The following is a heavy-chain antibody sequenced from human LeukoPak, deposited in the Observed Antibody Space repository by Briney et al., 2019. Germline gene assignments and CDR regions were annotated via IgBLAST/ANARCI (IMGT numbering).Heavy chain of an antibody. CDR1: GFTFSSYE. CDR3: ARGALGAAGRLDY. Sequence: PGGSLRLSCAASGFTFSSYEMNWVRQAPGKGLEWVSYISSGGSTIYYADSVKGRFTISRDNSKNTLYLQLNSLRVEDTAVYYCARGALGAAGRLDYWGQGTLVTVSS. J-gene: IGHJ4*02. D-gene: IGHD6-13*01. V-gene: IGHV3-48*03. CDR2: ISSGGSTI.